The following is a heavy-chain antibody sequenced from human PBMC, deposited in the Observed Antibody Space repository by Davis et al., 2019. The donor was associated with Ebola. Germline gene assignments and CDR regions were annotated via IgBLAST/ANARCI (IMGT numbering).Heavy chain of an antibody. V-gene: IGHV3-33*01. CDR1: GFTFSSYG. Sequence: GGSLRLSCAASGFTFSSYGMHWVRQAPGKGLEWVAVIWYDGSNKYYADSVKGRFTISRDNSKNTLYLKMNSLRAEDTAVYYCARVAGSGDIDYWGQGTLVTVSS. J-gene: IGHJ4*02. CDR3: ARVAGSGDIDY. D-gene: IGHD3-10*01. CDR2: IWYDGSNK.